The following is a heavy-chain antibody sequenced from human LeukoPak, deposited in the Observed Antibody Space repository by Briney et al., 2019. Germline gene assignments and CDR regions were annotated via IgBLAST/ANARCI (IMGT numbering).Heavy chain of an antibody. CDR3: ARRGFNYPFDY. J-gene: IGHJ4*02. Sequence: RAGGSLRLSCAASGVTLSSYAMSWVPQAPGKGLEWVSAISGSGGSTYYADSVKGRFTISRDNSKNTLYLQMNSLRAEDTAVYYCARRGFNYPFDYWGQGTLVTVSS. CDR2: ISGSGGST. V-gene: IGHV3-23*01. D-gene: IGHD4-11*01. CDR1: GVTLSSYA.